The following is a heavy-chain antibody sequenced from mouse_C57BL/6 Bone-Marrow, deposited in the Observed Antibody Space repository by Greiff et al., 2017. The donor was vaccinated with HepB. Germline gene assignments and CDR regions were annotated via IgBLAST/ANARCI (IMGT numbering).Heavy chain of an antibody. Sequence: EVQLQQSGPELVKPGASVKMSCKASGYTFTDYNMHWVKQSNGKSLEWIGYINPNNGGTSYNQKFKGKATLTVNKSSSTAYMELRSLTSEDSAVYYCARWYYGSSYGYYYAMDYWGQGTSVTVSS. CDR1: GYTFTDYN. V-gene: IGHV1-22*01. CDR2: INPNNGGT. D-gene: IGHD1-1*01. J-gene: IGHJ4*01. CDR3: ARWYYGSSYGYYYAMDY.